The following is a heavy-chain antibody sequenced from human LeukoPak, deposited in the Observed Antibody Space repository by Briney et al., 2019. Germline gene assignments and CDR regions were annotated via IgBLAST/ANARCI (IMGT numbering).Heavy chain of an antibody. Sequence: GESLKISCKGSGYSFTNYWIGWVRQMPGKGLEWMGIIYPGDSDTRYSPSFQGQVTISADKSISTAYLQWSSLKASDTAMYYCARQFSRIVGAPGGWFDPWGQGTLVTVSS. CDR1: GYSFTNYW. V-gene: IGHV5-51*01. CDR3: ARQFSRIVGAPGGWFDP. CDR2: IYPGDSDT. D-gene: IGHD1-26*01. J-gene: IGHJ5*02.